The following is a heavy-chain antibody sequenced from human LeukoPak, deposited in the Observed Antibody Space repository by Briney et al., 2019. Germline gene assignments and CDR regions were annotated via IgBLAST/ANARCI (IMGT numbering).Heavy chain of an antibody. CDR1: GASISGSGYY. V-gene: IGHV4-39*01. CDR3: ARPRYGGRVDY. J-gene: IGHJ4*02. Sequence: SLETLSLTCAVSGASISGSGYYLGWIRQPPGKGLEWIGSIYYSGSTYYNPSLKSRVTISVDTSKNQFSLKLSSETAADTAVYYCARPRYGGRVDYWGQGTLVTVSS. D-gene: IGHD4-23*01. CDR2: IYYSGST.